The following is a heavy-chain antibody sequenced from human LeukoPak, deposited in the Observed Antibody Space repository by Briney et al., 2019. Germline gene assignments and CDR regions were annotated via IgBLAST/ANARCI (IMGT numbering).Heavy chain of an antibody. CDR3: ARDNTVTTRLNWFDP. CDR2: IYISGST. Sequence: PSETLSLTCTVSGGSISSYYWSWIRQPAGKGLEWIGRIYISGSTNYNPSLKSRVTMSVDTSKNQFSLKLSSVTAADTAVYYCARDNTVTTRLNWFDPWGQGTLVTVSS. CDR1: GGSISSYY. D-gene: IGHD4-11*01. J-gene: IGHJ5*02. V-gene: IGHV4-4*07.